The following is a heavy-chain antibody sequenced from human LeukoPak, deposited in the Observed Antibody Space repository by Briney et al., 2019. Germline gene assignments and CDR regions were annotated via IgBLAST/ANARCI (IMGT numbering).Heavy chain of an antibody. V-gene: IGHV3-23*01. CDR2: ISGSGGST. J-gene: IGHJ6*03. Sequence: GSLRLSCAASGFTVSSNYMSWVRQAPGKGLEWVSAISGSGGSTYYADSVKGRFTISRDNSKNTLYLQMNSLRAEDTAVYYCAKVSGDSAYYYYYMDVWGKGTTVTVSS. CDR3: AKVSGDSAYYYYYMDV. CDR1: GFTVSSNY. D-gene: IGHD2-21*01.